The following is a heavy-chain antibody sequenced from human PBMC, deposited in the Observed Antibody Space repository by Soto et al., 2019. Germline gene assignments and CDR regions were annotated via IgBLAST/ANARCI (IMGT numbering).Heavy chain of an antibody. V-gene: IGHV4-39*01. CDR2: IYYSGST. CDR3: AIIRGYSYGQYFDY. CDR1: GGSISSSSYY. Sequence: QLQLQESGPGLVKPSETLSLTCTVSGGSISSSSYYWGWIRQPPGKGLEWIGSIYYSGSTYYNPSLKSRVTISVDTSKNQFPLKLSSVTAADTAVYYCAIIRGYSYGQYFDYWGQGTLVTVSS. J-gene: IGHJ4*02. D-gene: IGHD5-18*01.